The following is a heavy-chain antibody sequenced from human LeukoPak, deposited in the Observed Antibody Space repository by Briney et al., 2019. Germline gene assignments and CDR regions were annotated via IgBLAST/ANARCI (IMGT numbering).Heavy chain of an antibody. CDR2: IKQDGSEK. D-gene: IGHD4-17*01. V-gene: IGHV3-7*05. CDR1: GFIFSNYW. CDR3: AKANGDYDAFDI. Sequence: GGSLRLSCSASGFIFSNYWMTWVRQAPGKGLEWVANIKQDGSEKYYVDSVKGRFTISRDNAKKSLYLQMNSLRAEDTAVYYCAKANGDYDAFDIWGQGTMVTVSS. J-gene: IGHJ3*02.